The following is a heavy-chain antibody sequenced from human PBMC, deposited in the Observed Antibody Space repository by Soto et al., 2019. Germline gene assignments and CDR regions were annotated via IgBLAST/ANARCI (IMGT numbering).Heavy chain of an antibody. V-gene: IGHV1-2*04. CDR1: GYTFTGYY. J-gene: IGHJ6*02. Sequence: ASVKVSCKASGYTFTGYYMHWVRQAPGQGLEWMGWINPNSGGTNYAQKFQGWVTMTRDTSISTAYMELSRLRSDDTAVYYCARTRLYYDILTGPHYYYGMDVWGQGTTVTVSS. CDR2: INPNSGGT. CDR3: ARTRLYYDILTGPHYYYGMDV. D-gene: IGHD3-9*01.